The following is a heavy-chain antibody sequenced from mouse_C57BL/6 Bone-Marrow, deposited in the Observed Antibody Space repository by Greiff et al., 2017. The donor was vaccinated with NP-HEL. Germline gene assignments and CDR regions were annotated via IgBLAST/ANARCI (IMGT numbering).Heavy chain of an antibody. D-gene: IGHD1-1*01. J-gene: IGHJ1*03. Sequence: QVQLKQSGPELVKPGASVKISCKASGYAFSSSWMNWVKQRPGKGLEWIGRIYPGAGDTNYNGKFKGKATLTADKSSSTAYMQLSSLTSEDSAVYFGARDYYGSRYWYFDVWGTGTTVTVSA. CDR2: IYPGAGDT. V-gene: IGHV1-82*01. CDR1: GYAFSSSW. CDR3: ARDYYGSRYWYFDV.